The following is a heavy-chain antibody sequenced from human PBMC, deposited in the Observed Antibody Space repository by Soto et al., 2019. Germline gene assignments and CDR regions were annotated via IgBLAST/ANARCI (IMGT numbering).Heavy chain of an antibody. CDR2: IIPIFGTA. Sequence: QVQLEQSGGEVKKPGSSVKVSCKASGVTFSKFIMTWVRQAPGLGLEWVGGIIPIFGTANYAQKFQGRVTVTADESTSTSYLEVSNLRSEDKAVYYCAKVRYSSPMGYYYGIDDCGQGTAVTVYS. CDR3: AKVRYSSPMGYYYGIDD. D-gene: IGHD6-19*01. V-gene: IGHV1-69*01. J-gene: IGHJ6*02. CDR1: GVTFSKFI.